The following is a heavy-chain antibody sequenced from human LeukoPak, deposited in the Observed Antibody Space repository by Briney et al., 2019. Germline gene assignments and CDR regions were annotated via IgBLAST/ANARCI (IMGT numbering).Heavy chain of an antibody. CDR2: ISGSGGST. D-gene: IGHD3-10*01. V-gene: IGHV3-23*01. CDR1: GFTFSSYA. J-gene: IGHJ4*02. CDR3: AKGGFRAIIRYYFDY. Sequence: SGGSLRLSCAASGFTFSSYAMSWVRQAPGKGLEWVSSISGSGGSTYYAGSVKGRFTISRDNSKNTLYLQMNSLRAEDTAVYYCAKGGFRAIIRYYFDYWGQGTLVTVSS.